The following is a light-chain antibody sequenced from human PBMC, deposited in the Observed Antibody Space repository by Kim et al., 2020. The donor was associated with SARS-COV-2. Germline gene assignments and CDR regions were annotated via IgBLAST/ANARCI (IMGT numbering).Light chain of an antibody. CDR2: AAS. V-gene: IGKV1-39*01. CDR3: QQTYISPFT. Sequence: DIQMTQSPSSLSASVGDRVTITCRTSQNINSHLNWYHQKPGRAPKLLIYAASTLQGGVPSRFSGSGSETDFTLTISSLQPEDFATYFSQQTYISPFTSGPGTKVDIK. J-gene: IGKJ3*01. CDR1: QNINSH.